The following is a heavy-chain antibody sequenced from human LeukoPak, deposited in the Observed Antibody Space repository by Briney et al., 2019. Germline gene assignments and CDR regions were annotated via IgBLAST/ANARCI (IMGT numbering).Heavy chain of an antibody. Sequence: SQTLSLTCAVSGGSISSGGYSWSWTRQPPGKGLEWIGEINHSGSTNYNPSLKSRVTISVDTSKNQFSLKLSSVTAADTAVYYCARYSGYYLSYFDYWGQGTLVTVSS. V-gene: IGHV4-30-2*01. CDR3: ARYSGYYLSYFDY. D-gene: IGHD3-22*01. CDR1: GGSISSGGYS. J-gene: IGHJ4*02. CDR2: INHSGST.